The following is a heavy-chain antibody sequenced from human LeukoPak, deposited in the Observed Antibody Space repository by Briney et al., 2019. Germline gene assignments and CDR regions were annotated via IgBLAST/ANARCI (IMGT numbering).Heavy chain of an antibody. V-gene: IGHV4-39*01. Sequence: SETLSLTCTVSGGSISSGDYYWAWIRQPPGQGLEWIGNVQYSGSTYYNPSLKSRVTISLDTSKDQFSLRLSSVTAADTSMYYCTRRRGGTSSRDYWGQGTLVTVSS. CDR1: GGSISSGDYY. CDR3: TRRRGGTSSRDY. CDR2: VQYSGST. J-gene: IGHJ4*02. D-gene: IGHD6-13*01.